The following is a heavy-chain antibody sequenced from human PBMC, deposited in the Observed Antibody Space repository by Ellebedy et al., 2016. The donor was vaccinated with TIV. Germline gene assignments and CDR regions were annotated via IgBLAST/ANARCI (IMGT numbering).Heavy chain of an antibody. D-gene: IGHD3-9*01. J-gene: IGHJ6*02. V-gene: IGHV1-69*06. CDR2: IIPIFGTA. Sequence: SVKVSCXASGGTFSSYAISWVRQAPGQGLEWMGGIIPIFGTANYAQKFQGRVTITADKSTSTAYMELSSLRSEDTAVYYCARGLVNYYYYGMDVWGQGTTVTVSS. CDR3: ARGLVNYYYYGMDV. CDR1: GGTFSSYA.